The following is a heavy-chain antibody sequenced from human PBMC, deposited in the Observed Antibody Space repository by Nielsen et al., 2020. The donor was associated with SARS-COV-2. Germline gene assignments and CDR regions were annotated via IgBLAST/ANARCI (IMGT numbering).Heavy chain of an antibody. V-gene: IGHV1-24*01. CDR2: FDPEDGET. Sequence: VNFSCQVSGYTLTELSMHWVRQAPRKGLEWIGGFDPEDGETTYAQKFQGRVTMTEDTSTDTAYMELSSLRSEDTAVYYCATGPGQLVLGWFDPWGQGTLVTVSS. D-gene: IGHD6-13*01. CDR3: ATGPGQLVLGWFDP. CDR1: GYTLTELS. J-gene: IGHJ5*02.